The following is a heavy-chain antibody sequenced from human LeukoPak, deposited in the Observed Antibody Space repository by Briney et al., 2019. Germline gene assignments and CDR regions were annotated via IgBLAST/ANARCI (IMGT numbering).Heavy chain of an antibody. D-gene: IGHD2-15*01. V-gene: IGHV3-64*01. J-gene: IGHJ5*02. CDR1: GFTFSSHA. Sequence: TGGSLRLSCAASGFTFSSHAMHWVRQAPGKGLEYVSAISSNGGSTYYANSVKGRFTISRDNSKNTLYLQMGSLRAEDMAVYYCARDREAYCSGGSCYSGWFDPWGQGTLVTVSS. CDR3: ARDREAYCSGGSCYSGWFDP. CDR2: ISSNGGST.